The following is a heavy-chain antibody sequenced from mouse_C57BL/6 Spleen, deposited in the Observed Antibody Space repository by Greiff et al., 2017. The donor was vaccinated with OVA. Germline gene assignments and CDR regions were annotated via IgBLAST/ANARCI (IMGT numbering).Heavy chain of an antibody. Sequence: QVQLQQSGAELMKPGASVKLSCKATGYTFTGYWIEWVKQRPGHGLEWIGEILPGSGSTNYNEKFKGKATFTAATSSNTDYMQLSSLTTEDSAIYYCAIYGSSSYWYFDVWGTGTTVTVSS. CDR3: AIYGSSSYWYFDV. V-gene: IGHV1-9*01. J-gene: IGHJ1*03. D-gene: IGHD1-1*01. CDR2: ILPGSGST. CDR1: GYTFTGYW.